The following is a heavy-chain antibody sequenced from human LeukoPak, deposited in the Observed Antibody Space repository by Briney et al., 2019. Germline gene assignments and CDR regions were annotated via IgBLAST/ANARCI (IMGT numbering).Heavy chain of an antibody. Sequence: GGSLRLSCTASGFTFNNAWMSWVRQAPGKGLEWVGRIKSKTDGGTTDYAAPVRGRFIISRDASKSTLYLRMNSLKTEDTAVYYCTMEVRVYYDFWSAYYSSHPPDYWGQGTLVTVSS. D-gene: IGHD3-3*01. CDR1: GFTFNNAW. CDR2: IKSKTDGGTT. V-gene: IGHV3-15*01. CDR3: TMEVRVYYDFWSAYYSSHPPDY. J-gene: IGHJ4*02.